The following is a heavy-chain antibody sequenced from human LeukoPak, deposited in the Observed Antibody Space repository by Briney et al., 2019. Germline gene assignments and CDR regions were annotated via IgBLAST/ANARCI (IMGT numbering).Heavy chain of an antibody. V-gene: IGHV4-34*01. CDR1: GGSFSGYY. J-gene: IGHJ4*02. Sequence: PSETLSLTCAVYGGSFSGYYWSWIRQPPGKGLEWIGEINHSGSTNYNPSLKSRVTISVDTSKNQFSLKLSSVTAADTAVYYCARGRATVTRRALYYFDYWGQGTLVTVPS. CDR2: INHSGST. D-gene: IGHD4-17*01. CDR3: ARGRATVTRRALYYFDY.